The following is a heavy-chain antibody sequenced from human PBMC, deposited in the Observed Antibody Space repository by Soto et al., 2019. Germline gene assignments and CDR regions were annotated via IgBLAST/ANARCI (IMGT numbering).Heavy chain of an antibody. CDR2: KYPHGTQ. V-gene: IGHV4-4*08. J-gene: IGHJ5*02. Sequence: PSETLSLTCAVSGVTISTYYWSWIRQTPGKSLEKINYKYPHGTQNYNPTLKSRVTITVDTSKNQFTLNLTSVTDAARALNYCGRKRRGGYWFAPWGQGTPVTVSS. CDR3: GRKRRGGYWFAP. CDR1: GVTISTYY.